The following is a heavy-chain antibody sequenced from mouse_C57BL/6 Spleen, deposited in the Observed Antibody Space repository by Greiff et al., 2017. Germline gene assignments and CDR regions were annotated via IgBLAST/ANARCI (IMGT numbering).Heavy chain of an antibody. V-gene: IGHV1-39*01. CDR2: INPNYGTT. CDR3: ARGRGCYYSNYDYAMDY. Sequence: VQLKQSGPELVKPGASVKISCKASGYSFTDYNMNWVKQSNGKSLEWIGVINPNYGTTSYNQKFKGKATLTVDQSSSTAYMQLNSLTSEDSAVYYCARGRGCYYSNYDYAMDYWGQGTSVTVSS. D-gene: IGHD2-5*01. CDR1: GYSFTDYN. J-gene: IGHJ4*01.